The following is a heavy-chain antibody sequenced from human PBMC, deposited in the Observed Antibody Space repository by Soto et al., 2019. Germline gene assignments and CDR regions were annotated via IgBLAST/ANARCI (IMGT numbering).Heavy chain of an antibody. CDR3: AGAEDDYGCQAHFDF. J-gene: IGHJ4*02. Sequence: EVQLLESGGDLVQPGGSLRLSCAASGFAFSNYAMSWVRQAPGKGLEWVSGVGGSGDRTYYADFVKGRFTVSRDNSKNTLYLQMNSLRVDDTAIYYCAGAEDDYGCQAHFDFWGQGTLVTVSS. V-gene: IGHV3-23*01. CDR2: VGGSGDRT. D-gene: IGHD3-10*01. CDR1: GFAFSNYA.